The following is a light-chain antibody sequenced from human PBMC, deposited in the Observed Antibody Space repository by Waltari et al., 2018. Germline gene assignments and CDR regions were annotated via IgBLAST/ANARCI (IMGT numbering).Light chain of an antibody. V-gene: IGKV3-15*01. CDR3: QQYNNWPPGT. CDR2: HAS. CDR1: QSIGSS. Sequence: ETVVTQSTATLSVSAGERATLSCRTSQSIGSSIAGYQQKPGQAPRLLIYHASTRATGIPPRFSGSGSETEFTLIISSLQSEDVGVYYCQQYNNWPPGTFGQGTKVE. J-gene: IGKJ1*01.